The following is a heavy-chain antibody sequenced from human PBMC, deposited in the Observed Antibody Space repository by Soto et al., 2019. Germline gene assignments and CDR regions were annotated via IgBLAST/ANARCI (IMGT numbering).Heavy chain of an antibody. CDR3: AEDTDYGGFNP. J-gene: IGHJ5*02. V-gene: IGHV1-8*01. Sequence: ASVKVSCKPSGYTFTTYDSHWVRQATGQGLEWMGWMNPNSGNTGYAQKFQGRVTMTRNTSIRTAYLELSSLRSEDTAVYYCAEDTDYGGFNPWGQGTPVTVSS. CDR1: GYTFTTYD. D-gene: IGHD4-17*01. CDR2: MNPNSGNT.